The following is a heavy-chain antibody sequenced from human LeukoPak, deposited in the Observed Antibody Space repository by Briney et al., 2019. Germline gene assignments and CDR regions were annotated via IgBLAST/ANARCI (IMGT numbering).Heavy chain of an antibody. CDR1: GFTFSNYG. Sequence: GGSLRLSCAASGFTFSNYGMHWVRQAPGKGLEYVSAISSNGGSTYYANSVKGRFTISRDNSKNTLYLQMGSLRAEDMAVYYCARENSGYDFFFDYWGQGTLVTVPS. CDR3: ARENSGYDFFFDY. J-gene: IGHJ4*02. CDR2: ISSNGGST. D-gene: IGHD5-12*01. V-gene: IGHV3-64*01.